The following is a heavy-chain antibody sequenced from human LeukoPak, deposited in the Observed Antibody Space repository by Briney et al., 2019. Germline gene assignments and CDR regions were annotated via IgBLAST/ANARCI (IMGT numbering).Heavy chain of an antibody. Sequence: GASVKASCKASGYTFTGYYMHWVRQAPGQGLEWMGWINPNSGGTNYAQKFQGRVTMTRDTSISTAYMELSRLRSDDTAVYYCARSLCMPYYDSSHWGQGTLVTVSS. J-gene: IGHJ4*02. D-gene: IGHD3-22*01. V-gene: IGHV1-2*02. CDR3: ARSLCMPYYDSSH. CDR2: INPNSGGT. CDR1: GYTFTGYY.